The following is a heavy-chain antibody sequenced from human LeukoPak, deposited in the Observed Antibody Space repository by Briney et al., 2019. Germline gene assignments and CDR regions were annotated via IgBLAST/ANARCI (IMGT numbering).Heavy chain of an antibody. V-gene: IGHV3-7*01. J-gene: IGHJ4*02. CDR1: GFTFSSYW. CDR3: ARDLGPDTTGIVVDPYYFDY. Sequence: GGSLRLSCAASGFTFSSYWMSWVRQAPGKGLEWVANIKQDGSEKYYVDSVKGRFTISRDNAKNSLYLQMNSLRAEDTAVYYCARDLGPDTTGIVVDPYYFDYWGQGTLVTVSS. D-gene: IGHD3-22*01. CDR2: IKQDGSEK.